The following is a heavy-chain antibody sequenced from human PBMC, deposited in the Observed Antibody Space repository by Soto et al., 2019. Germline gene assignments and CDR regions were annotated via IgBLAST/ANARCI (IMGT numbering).Heavy chain of an antibody. V-gene: IGHV1-46*01. CDR3: ARVYDFWSGYYTAPRENYGMDV. D-gene: IGHD3-3*01. Sequence: ASVKVSCKASGYTFTSYYMHWVRQAPGQGLEWMGIINPSGGSTSYAQKFQGRVTMTRDTSTSTVYMELSSLRSEDTAVYYCARVYDFWSGYYTAPRENYGMDVWGKGTTVTVSS. J-gene: IGHJ6*04. CDR1: GYTFTSYY. CDR2: INPSGGST.